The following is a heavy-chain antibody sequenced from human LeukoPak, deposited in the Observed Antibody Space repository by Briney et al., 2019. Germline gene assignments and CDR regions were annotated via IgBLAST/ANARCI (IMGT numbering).Heavy chain of an antibody. Sequence: GASVKVSCKASGGTFSSYAISWVRQAPGQGLEWMGGIIPIFGTANYAQKFQGRVTITADESTSTAYMELSSLRSEDTAVYYCAREFRSHLYQPHYFDYWGQETLVTVSS. CDR2: IIPIFGTA. V-gene: IGHV1-69*01. CDR3: AREFRSHLYQPHYFDY. D-gene: IGHD1-14*01. J-gene: IGHJ4*02. CDR1: GGTFSSYA.